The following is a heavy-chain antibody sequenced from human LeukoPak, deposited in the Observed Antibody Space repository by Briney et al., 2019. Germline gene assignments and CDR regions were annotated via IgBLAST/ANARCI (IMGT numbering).Heavy chain of an antibody. D-gene: IGHD6-19*01. Sequence: SETLSLTCTVSGFSISSYYWSWIRQPPGKGLEWIGYIYYSGSPNYNPSLKSRVTISVDTSKNQFSLKLSSVTAADTAVYYCARMRGIAVAGLDYWGQGTLVTVSS. CDR3: ARMRGIAVAGLDY. J-gene: IGHJ4*02. V-gene: IGHV4-59*01. CDR1: GFSISSYY. CDR2: IYYSGSP.